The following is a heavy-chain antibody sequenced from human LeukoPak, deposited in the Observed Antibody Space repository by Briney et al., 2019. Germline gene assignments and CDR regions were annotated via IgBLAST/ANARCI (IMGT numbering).Heavy chain of an antibody. CDR3: ALTNPRGGWCFDC. Sequence: PGGSLRLSCAASGFTVSSNYMSWVRQAPGKGLEWVSVIYSGGSTYYADSVKGRFTISRDNSKNTLYLQMNSLRAEDTAVYYCALTNPRGGWCFDCWGQGTLVTVSS. V-gene: IGHV3-53*01. CDR1: GFTVSSNY. D-gene: IGHD6-19*01. J-gene: IGHJ4*02. CDR2: IYSGGST.